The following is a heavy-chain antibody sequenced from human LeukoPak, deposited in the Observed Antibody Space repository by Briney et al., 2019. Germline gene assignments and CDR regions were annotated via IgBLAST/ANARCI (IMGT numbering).Heavy chain of an antibody. Sequence: GESLKISCKASGYSFSSDWIAWVSQMPGKGLEWMGIIFPIDSETTYSPSFQGQVTISADKSISTAYLQWSSLKASDTAMYYCTRGCSGGSCSRDAMDVWGQGTMVTVSS. CDR1: GYSFSSDW. D-gene: IGHD2-15*01. CDR3: TRGCSGGSCSRDAMDV. V-gene: IGHV5-51*01. J-gene: IGHJ6*02. CDR2: IFPIDSET.